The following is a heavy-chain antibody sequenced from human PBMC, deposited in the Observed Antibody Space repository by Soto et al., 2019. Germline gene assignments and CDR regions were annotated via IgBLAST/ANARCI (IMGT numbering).Heavy chain of an antibody. Sequence: PSETLSLTCTVSGGSINNYYWSWIRQPPGKGLEWIGYIYYSGSTNYNPSLKSRVNISVDASKNQVSLNLNSVTAADTAVYYCARGRHSGNYGMDVWGLGTTVTVSS. CDR1: GGSINNYY. CDR2: IYYSGST. V-gene: IGHV4-59*01. D-gene: IGHD6-19*01. CDR3: ARGRHSGNYGMDV. J-gene: IGHJ6*02.